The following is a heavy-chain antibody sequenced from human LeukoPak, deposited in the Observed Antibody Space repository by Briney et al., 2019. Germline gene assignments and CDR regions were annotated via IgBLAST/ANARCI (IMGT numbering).Heavy chain of an antibody. Sequence: GRSLRLSCAASGFTFSTFPMHWVRQAPGKGLQWVAVISNDGTNKYYADSVKGRFTISRDNSKNTVFLQMNSLTTEDTAVYYCARGAGTTVYYIDVWGNGTTVTVSS. V-gene: IGHV3-30*01. CDR1: GFTFSTFP. D-gene: IGHD1-7*01. CDR2: ISNDGTNK. J-gene: IGHJ6*03. CDR3: ARGAGTTVYYIDV.